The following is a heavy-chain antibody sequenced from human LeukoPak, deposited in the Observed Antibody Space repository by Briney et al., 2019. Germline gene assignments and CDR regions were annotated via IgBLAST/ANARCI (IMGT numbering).Heavy chain of an antibody. J-gene: IGHJ3*02. Sequence: GGSLRLSCAASGFTFSSYAMHWVRQAPGKGLEWVAVISYDGSNKYYADSVKGRFTISRDNSKNTLYLQMNSLRAEDTAVYYCTTEAGQLVDIWGQGTMVTVSS. CDR2: ISYDGSNK. CDR3: TTEAGQLVDI. V-gene: IGHV3-30-3*01. D-gene: IGHD6-6*01. CDR1: GFTFSSYA.